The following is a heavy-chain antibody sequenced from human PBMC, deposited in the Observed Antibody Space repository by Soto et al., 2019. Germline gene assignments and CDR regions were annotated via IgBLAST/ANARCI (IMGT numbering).Heavy chain of an antibody. Sequence: SETLSLTCTVSGGSISSSSYYWGWIRQPPGKGLEWIGSIYYSGSTYYNPSLKSRVTISVDTSKNQFSLKLSSVTAADTAVYYCARHLPASVYYYYMDVWGKGTTVTVSS. CDR3: ARHLPASVYYYYMDV. CDR1: GGSISSSSYY. CDR2: IYYSGST. V-gene: IGHV4-39*01. J-gene: IGHJ6*03.